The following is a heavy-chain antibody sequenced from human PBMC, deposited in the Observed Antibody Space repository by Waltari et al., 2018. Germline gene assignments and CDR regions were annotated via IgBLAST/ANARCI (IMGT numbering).Heavy chain of an antibody. V-gene: IGHV3-30*02. CDR2: IRYDGSNK. CDR1: GFTFSSYG. D-gene: IGHD5-18*01. J-gene: IGHJ5*02. Sequence: QVQLVESGGGVVQPGGSLRLSCAASGFTFSSYGRHWVRQAPGKGLEWVAFIRYDGSNKYYADSVKGRFTISRDNSKNTLYLQMNSLRAEDTAVYYCAKDNYELWFPDPWGQGTLVTVSS. CDR3: AKDNYELWFPDP.